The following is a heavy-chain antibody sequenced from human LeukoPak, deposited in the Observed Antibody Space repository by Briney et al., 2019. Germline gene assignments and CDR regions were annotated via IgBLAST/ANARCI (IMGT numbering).Heavy chain of an antibody. CDR1: GFTFDDYT. D-gene: IGHD5-18*01. CDR3: AKDIRRGYSYGTYFDY. J-gene: IGHJ4*02. V-gene: IGHV3-43*01. Sequence: GGSLRLSCAASGFTFDDYTMHWVRQAPGKGLEWVSLISWDGGSTYSADSVKGRFTISRDNRIYSLYLQMNSLRTEDTALYYCAKDIRRGYSYGTYFDYWGQGTLVTVSS. CDR2: ISWDGGST.